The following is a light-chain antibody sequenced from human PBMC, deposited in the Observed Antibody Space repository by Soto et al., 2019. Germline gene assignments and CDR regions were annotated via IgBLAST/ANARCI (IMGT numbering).Light chain of an antibody. J-gene: IGKJ1*01. CDR2: GAS. CDR3: QQSPGT. Sequence: VLALSVGNVSLTKGERATLSCRASQSVSSYYLAWYQQKPGQAPRLLIYGASTRATGIPDRFSGSGSGTDFTLTITRLEPEDFAVYYCQQSPGTFCQVTKVDIK. CDR1: QSVSSYY. V-gene: IGKV3-20*01.